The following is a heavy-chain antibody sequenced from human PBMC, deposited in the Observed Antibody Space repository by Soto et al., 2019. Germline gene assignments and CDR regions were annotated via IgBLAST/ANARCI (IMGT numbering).Heavy chain of an antibody. V-gene: IGHV1-18*01. D-gene: IGHD5-12*01. J-gene: IGHJ6*02. CDR3: AREGVAPYYYYGMDV. Sequence: ASVKVSCKASGYTFTRSGISWVRQAPGQGLEWMGWISTYNGDTNYAQTFQGRVTMTTDTSTSTVHMEVRSLRSDDTAVYYCAREGVAPYYYYGMDVWGQGTPVTSP. CDR2: ISTYNGDT. CDR1: GYTFTRSG.